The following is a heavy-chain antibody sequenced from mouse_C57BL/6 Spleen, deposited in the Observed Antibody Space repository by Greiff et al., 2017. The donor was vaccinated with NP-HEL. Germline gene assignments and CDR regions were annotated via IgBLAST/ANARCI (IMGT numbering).Heavy chain of an antibody. J-gene: IGHJ4*01. CDR3: AREGDYDYDRGWEDY. CDR2: IYPRSGNT. CDR1: GYTFTSYG. Sequence: QVQLQQSGAELARPGASVKLSCKASGYTFTSYGISWVKQRPGQGLEWIGEIYPRSGNTYYNEKFKGKATLTADKSSSTAYMELRSLTSEDSAVYFCAREGDYDYDRGWEDYWGQGTSVTVSS. V-gene: IGHV1-81*01. D-gene: IGHD2-4*01.